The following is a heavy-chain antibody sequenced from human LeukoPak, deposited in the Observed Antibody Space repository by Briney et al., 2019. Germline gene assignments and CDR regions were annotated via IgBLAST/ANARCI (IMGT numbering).Heavy chain of an antibody. V-gene: IGHV1-46*01. J-gene: IGHJ4*02. Sequence: ASVKVSCKASGNTFTSFHIHWVRQAPGQGLEYMGIIKVYGDTTIYAQRFQGRITMTRDTSTSTVYMELSSLNSEDTAVYYCARVRGGAYDFWSGPQLDYWGQGTLVTVSS. CDR1: GNTFTSFH. CDR2: IKVYGDTT. CDR3: ARVRGGAYDFWSGPQLDY. D-gene: IGHD3-3*01.